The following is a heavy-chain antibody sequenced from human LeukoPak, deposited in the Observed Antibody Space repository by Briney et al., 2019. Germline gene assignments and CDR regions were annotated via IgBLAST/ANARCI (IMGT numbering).Heavy chain of an antibody. CDR2: ISGSGGST. Sequence: GGSLRLSCAASGFTFSSYAMSWVRQAPGKGLEWVSTISGSGGSTYYADSVKGRFTISRDNSKNTLYLQMNSLRAEDTAVYYCAKGRGVAAGTYYFDYWGQGTLVTVSS. CDR1: GFTFSSYA. CDR3: AKGRGVAAGTYYFDY. V-gene: IGHV3-23*01. J-gene: IGHJ4*02. D-gene: IGHD3-10*01.